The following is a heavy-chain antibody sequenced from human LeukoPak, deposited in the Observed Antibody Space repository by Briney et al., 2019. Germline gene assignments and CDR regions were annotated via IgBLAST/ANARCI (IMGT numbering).Heavy chain of an antibody. D-gene: IGHD3-3*01. Sequence: SETLPLTCTVSGGSISSSNYYWGWIRQPQGKGLEWIGSIYYSGSTYDNPSLKSRVTISEATSKNQFSLKLSSVTAEDTAVYYCARHPYYDFWSGYYLDWFDPWGQGTLVTVSS. V-gene: IGHV4-39*01. CDR1: GGSISSSNYY. CDR2: IYYSGST. J-gene: IGHJ5*02. CDR3: ARHPYYDFWSGYYLDWFDP.